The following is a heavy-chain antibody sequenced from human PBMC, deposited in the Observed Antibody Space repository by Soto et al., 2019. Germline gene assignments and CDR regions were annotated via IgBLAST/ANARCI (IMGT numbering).Heavy chain of an antibody. CDR2: INPSGGST. J-gene: IGHJ6*02. CDR1: GYTFTSYY. Sequence: GASVKVYCKASGYTFTSYYMHWVRQAPGQGLEWMGIINPSGGSTSYAQKFQGRVTMTRDTSTSTVYMELSSLRSEDTAVYYCALIAARPGGDYYYYGMDVWGQGTTVTVSS. D-gene: IGHD6-6*01. CDR3: ALIAARPGGDYYYYGMDV. V-gene: IGHV1-46*01.